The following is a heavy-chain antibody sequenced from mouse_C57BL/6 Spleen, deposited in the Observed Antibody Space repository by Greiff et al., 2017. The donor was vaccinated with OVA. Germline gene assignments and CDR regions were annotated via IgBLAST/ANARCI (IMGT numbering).Heavy chain of an antibody. CDR3: EKEGGLRRDFDD. Sequence: VQLQQSGPELVKPGASVKISCKASGYAFSSSWMNWVKQRPGKGLEWIGRIYPGDGDTNYNGKFKGKATLTADKSSSTAYMQLSSLTSEDSAVYVYEKEGGLRRDFDDWGQGTTLTVSS. D-gene: IGHD2-2*01. J-gene: IGHJ2*01. V-gene: IGHV1-82*01. CDR2: IYPGDGDT. CDR1: GYAFSSSW.